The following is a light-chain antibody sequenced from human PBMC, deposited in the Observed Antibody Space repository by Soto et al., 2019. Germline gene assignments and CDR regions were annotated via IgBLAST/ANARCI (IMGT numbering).Light chain of an antibody. CDR3: QQFGSSPLP. CDR1: QSVGSTY. Sequence: EIVLTQSPGTLSLSPGERATLSCRASQSVGSTYLAWYQQRPGQAPSLLIYGTSRRATGIPDRFSGSGSGTDFALTISRLEPEDFAVYYCQQFGSSPLPFGQGTKVEI. V-gene: IGKV3-20*01. J-gene: IGKJ1*01. CDR2: GTS.